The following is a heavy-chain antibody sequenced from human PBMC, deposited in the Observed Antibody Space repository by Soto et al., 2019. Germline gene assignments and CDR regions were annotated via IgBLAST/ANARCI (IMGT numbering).Heavy chain of an antibody. CDR1: GYTFTNFG. D-gene: IGHD4-17*01. Sequence: QVRLVESGAEVKKPGAAVMVSCKASGYTFTNFGISWVRQAPGHGLEWMGWISTTNGKTNYAQNLQGRVTVTTDTSTSTAYMELRSLRSDDTAVYFCARDAYGDYEGSYFDYWGQGTLVTVSS. CDR2: ISTTNGKT. CDR3: ARDAYGDYEGSYFDY. V-gene: IGHV1-18*01. J-gene: IGHJ4*02.